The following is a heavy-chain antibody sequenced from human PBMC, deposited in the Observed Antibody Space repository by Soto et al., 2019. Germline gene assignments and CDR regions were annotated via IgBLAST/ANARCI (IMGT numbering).Heavy chain of an antibody. Sequence: TGESLKISCKGSGYSFTSYWIGWVRQMPGKGLEWMGIIYPGDSDTRYSPSFQGQVTISADKSISTAYLQWSSLKASDTAMYYCARLGKYYDFWSGYVPNYYYGMDVWGQGTTVTVSS. CDR1: GYSFTSYW. CDR2: IYPGDSDT. J-gene: IGHJ6*02. D-gene: IGHD3-3*01. V-gene: IGHV5-51*01. CDR3: ARLGKYYDFWSGYVPNYYYGMDV.